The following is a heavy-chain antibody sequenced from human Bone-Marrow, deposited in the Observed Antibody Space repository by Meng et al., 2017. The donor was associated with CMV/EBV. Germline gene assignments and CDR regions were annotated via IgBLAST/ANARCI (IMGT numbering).Heavy chain of an antibody. CDR1: GFTFSSYS. Sequence: GESLKISCAASGFTFSSYSMNWVRQAPGKGLEWVSSISSSSSYIYYADSVKGRFTISRDNAKNSLYLQMNSLRAEDTAVYYCARERNVVVVAKDFRKPQPIEPIDYWGQGTLVTVSS. J-gene: IGHJ4*02. D-gene: IGHD2-15*01. CDR2: ISSSSSYI. CDR3: ARERNVVVVAKDFRKPQPIEPIDY. V-gene: IGHV3-21*01.